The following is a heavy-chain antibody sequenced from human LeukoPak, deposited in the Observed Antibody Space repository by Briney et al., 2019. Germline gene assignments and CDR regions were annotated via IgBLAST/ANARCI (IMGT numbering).Heavy chain of an antibody. CDR1: GFTFSSYG. CDR3: ARAPITSPFYFDY. CDR2: INWSGGST. D-gene: IGHD2-2*01. Sequence: GSLRLSCAASGFTFSSYGMHWVRQAPGKGMEWVSGINWSGGSTGYANPLRGRFTISRDNAKNSLYLQMDSLRAEDTALYYCARAPITSPFYFDYWGQGTLVTVSS. J-gene: IGHJ4*02. V-gene: IGHV3-20*04.